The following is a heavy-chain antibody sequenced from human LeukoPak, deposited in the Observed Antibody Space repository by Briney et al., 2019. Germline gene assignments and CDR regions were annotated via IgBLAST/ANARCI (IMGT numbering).Heavy chain of an antibody. J-gene: IGHJ4*02. CDR3: AKDRAQTPLKY. Sequence: GGSLRLSCAASGFTFSSHAMSWVRQAPGKGLEWVSAISASGNSTFHADSVKGRFTISRDNSKNTLYLQMNSLRAEDTAVYYCAKDRAQTPLKYWGQGTLVTVSS. V-gene: IGHV3-23*01. D-gene: IGHD2/OR15-2a*01. CDR1: GFTFSSHA. CDR2: ISASGNST.